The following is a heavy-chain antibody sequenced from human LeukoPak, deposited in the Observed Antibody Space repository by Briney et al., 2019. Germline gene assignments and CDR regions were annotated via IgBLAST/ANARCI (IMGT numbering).Heavy chain of an antibody. CDR2: IWYDGSNN. J-gene: IGHJ4*02. D-gene: IGHD2-15*01. CDR3: ARESVVVGKYFDY. Sequence: GGSLRLSCAASGFTFSSYAMHWVRQAPGKGLEWVAVIWYDGSNNYYADSVKGRFTISRDNSKNTLYLQMNSLRAEDTAVYYCARESVVVGKYFDYWGQGTLVTVSS. V-gene: IGHV3-33*08. CDR1: GFTFSSYA.